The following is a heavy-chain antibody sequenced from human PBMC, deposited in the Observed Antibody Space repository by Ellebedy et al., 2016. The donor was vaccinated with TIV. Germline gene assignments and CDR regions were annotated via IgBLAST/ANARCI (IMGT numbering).Heavy chain of an antibody. V-gene: IGHV4-59*08. Sequence: SETLSLTCTVSGGSISSYYWSWIRQPPGKGLEWIAYIYYTGSTNYNPSLKSRVTISVDTSKNQFSLRLSSVTAADTAVYYCARQDPGYSGYEVDYWGQGTLVTVSS. J-gene: IGHJ4*02. D-gene: IGHD5-12*01. CDR2: IYYTGST. CDR1: GGSISSYY. CDR3: ARQDPGYSGYEVDY.